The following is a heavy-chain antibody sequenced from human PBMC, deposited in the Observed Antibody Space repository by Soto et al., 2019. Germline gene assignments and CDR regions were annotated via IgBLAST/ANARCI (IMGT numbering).Heavy chain of an antibody. J-gene: IGHJ4*02. V-gene: IGHV4-31*03. CDR3: ARINVDTAMEFDY. D-gene: IGHD5-18*01. CDR2: IYYSGST. CDR1: GGSISSGGYY. Sequence: SETLSLTCTVSGGSISSGGYYWSWIRQHPGKGLEWIGYIYYSGSTYYNPSLKSRVTISVDTSKNQFSLKLSSVTAVDTAVYYCARINVDTAMEFDYWGQGTLVTVSS.